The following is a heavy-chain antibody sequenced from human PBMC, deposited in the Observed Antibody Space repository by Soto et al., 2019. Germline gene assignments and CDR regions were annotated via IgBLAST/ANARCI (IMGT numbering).Heavy chain of an antibody. CDR1: GGSISSYY. J-gene: IGHJ2*01. D-gene: IGHD6-19*01. Sequence: QVQLQESGPGLVKPSETLSLTCTVSGGSISSYYWSWIRQPPGKGLEWIGYIYYSGSTNYNPSLKSRVTISVDTSKNQFSLKLSSVTAADTAVYYCARVFFASVGGWKHWYFDLWGRGTLVTVSS. CDR3: ARVFFASVGGWKHWYFDL. CDR2: IYYSGST. V-gene: IGHV4-59*01.